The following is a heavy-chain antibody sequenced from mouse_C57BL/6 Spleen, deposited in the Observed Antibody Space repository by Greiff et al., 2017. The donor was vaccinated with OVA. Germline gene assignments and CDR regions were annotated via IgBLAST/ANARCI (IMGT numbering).Heavy chain of an antibody. CDR1: GYSITSGYY. CDR3: ARGDDYGTTGFAY. D-gene: IGHD2-4*01. CDR2: ISYDGSN. Sequence: EVQLQESGPGLVKPSQSLSLTCSVTGYSITSGYYWNWIRQFPGNKLEWMGYISYDGSNNYNPSLKNRISITRDTSENQFFLKLNSVTTEDTATYYCARGDDYGTTGFAYWGQGTLVTVSA. J-gene: IGHJ3*01. V-gene: IGHV3-6*01.